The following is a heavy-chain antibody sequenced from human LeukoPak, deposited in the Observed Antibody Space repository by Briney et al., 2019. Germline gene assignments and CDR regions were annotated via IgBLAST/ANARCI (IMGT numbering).Heavy chain of an antibody. J-gene: IGHJ4*02. D-gene: IGHD2-2*01. Sequence: PSETLSLTCTVSGGSISSYYWSWIRQPPGKGLEWIGYIYYSGSINYNPSLKSRVTISLDTSKNQFSLRLISVTAADTAVYYCARRGCSSTTCPFDYWGQGTLVTISS. CDR3: ARRGCSSTTCPFDY. V-gene: IGHV4-59*08. CDR2: IYYSGSI. CDR1: GGSISSYY.